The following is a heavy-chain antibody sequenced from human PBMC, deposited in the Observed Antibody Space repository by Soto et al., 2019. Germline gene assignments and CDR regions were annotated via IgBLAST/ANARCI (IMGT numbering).Heavy chain of an antibody. J-gene: IGHJ5*02. V-gene: IGHV1-8*02. D-gene: IGHD3-10*01. CDR3: ARAYGAAAFDL. Sequence: QVQIVQSRAEVRKSGASVKVSCKASGYTFSGFDIHWVRQATGQGLEWMGWVSPNSGNTGYAQRFQGRLTMTRDTSKSTAYMEIKSLTSEDTAMYYCARAYGAAAFDLWGQGTLVTASS. CDR2: VSPNSGNT. CDR1: GYTFSGFD.